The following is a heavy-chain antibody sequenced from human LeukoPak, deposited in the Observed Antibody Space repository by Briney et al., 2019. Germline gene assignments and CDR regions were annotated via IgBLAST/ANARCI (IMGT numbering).Heavy chain of an antibody. V-gene: IGHV4-39*07. J-gene: IGHJ3*02. CDR1: GGSISSSSYY. D-gene: IGHD3-22*01. CDR2: IYYSGST. Sequence: SETLSLTCTVSGGSISSSSYYWGWIRQPPGKGLEWIGSIYYSGSTYYNPSLKSRVTISVDTSKNQFSLKLSSVTAADTAVYYCARSRYYDSSGYPLDAFDIWGQGTMVTVSS. CDR3: ARSRYYDSSGYPLDAFDI.